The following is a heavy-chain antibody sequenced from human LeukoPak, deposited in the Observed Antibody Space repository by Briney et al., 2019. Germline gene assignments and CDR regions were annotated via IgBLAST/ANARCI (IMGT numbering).Heavy chain of an antibody. CDR2: IYYSGST. J-gene: IGHJ4*02. CDR1: GGSISSYY. CDR3: ARGGRYDSSGYFTR. D-gene: IGHD3-22*01. Sequence: PSETLSLTCTVSGGSISSYYWSWIRQPPGKGLEWIGYIYYSGSTNYNPSLKSRVTISVDTSKNQFSLKLSSVTAADTAVYYCARGGRYDSSGYFTRWGQGTLVTVSS. V-gene: IGHV4-59*08.